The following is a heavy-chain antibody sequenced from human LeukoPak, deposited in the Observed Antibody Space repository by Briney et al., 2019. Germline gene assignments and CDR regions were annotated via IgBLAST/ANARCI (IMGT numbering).Heavy chain of an antibody. V-gene: IGHV3-21*04. CDR1: GFTFSSYS. Sequence: PGGSLRLSCAASGFTFSSYSMNWVRQAPGKGLEWVSSISSSSSYIYYADSVKGRFTISRDNAKNSLYLQMNSLRAEDTAVYYCAKGGSNYDYVWGSYRNIVHLDTWGQGTLVTVSS. J-gene: IGHJ4*02. CDR2: ISSSSSYI. CDR3: AKGGSNYDYVWGSYRNIVHLDT. D-gene: IGHD3-16*02.